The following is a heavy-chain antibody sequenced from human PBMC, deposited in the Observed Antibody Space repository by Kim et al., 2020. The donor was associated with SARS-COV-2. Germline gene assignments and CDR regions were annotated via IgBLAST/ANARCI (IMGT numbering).Heavy chain of an antibody. CDR2: IIPIFGTA. J-gene: IGHJ4*02. Sequence: SVKVSCKASGGTFSSYAISWVRQAPGQGLEWMGGIIPIFGTANYAQKFQGRVTITADESTSTAYMELSSLRSEDTAVYYCARDEIAAAGFDYWGQGTLVTVSS. CDR3: ARDEIAAAGFDY. D-gene: IGHD6-13*01. CDR1: GGTFSSYA. V-gene: IGHV1-69*13.